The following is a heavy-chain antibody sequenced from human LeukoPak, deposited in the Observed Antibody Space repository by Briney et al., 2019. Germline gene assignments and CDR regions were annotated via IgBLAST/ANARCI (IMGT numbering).Heavy chain of an antibody. J-gene: IGHJ3*02. V-gene: IGHV3-74*01. CDR1: GFTFSSYW. D-gene: IGHD3-22*01. Sequence: GGSLRLSCAASGFTFSSYWMHWVRQAPGKGLVWVSRINSDGSSTSYADSVKGRFTISRDNAKNTLYLQMNSLRAEDTAVYYCAREVYYYDSSGYSNIPGGDAFDIWGQGTMVTVSS. CDR3: AREVYYYDSSGYSNIPGGDAFDI. CDR2: INSDGSST.